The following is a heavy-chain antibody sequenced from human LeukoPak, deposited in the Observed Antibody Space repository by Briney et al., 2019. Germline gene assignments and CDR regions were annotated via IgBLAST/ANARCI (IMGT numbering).Heavy chain of an antibody. CDR2: ISGSGGST. J-gene: IGHJ4*02. Sequence: GGSLRLSCAASGFTFSSYAMSWVRQAPGKGLEWVSAISGSGGSTYYADSVKGRFTISRDNSKNTLYLQMNSLRAEDTAVCYCAKDLDRLRIIAARLYDYWGQGTLVTVSS. V-gene: IGHV3-23*01. D-gene: IGHD6-6*01. CDR1: GFTFSSYA. CDR3: AKDLDRLRIIAARLYDY.